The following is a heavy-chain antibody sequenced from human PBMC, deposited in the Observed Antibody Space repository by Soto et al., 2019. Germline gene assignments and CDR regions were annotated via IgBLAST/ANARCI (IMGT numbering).Heavy chain of an antibody. CDR2: INPNSGGT. J-gene: IGHJ6*02. V-gene: IGHV1-2*04. CDR3: ARDRDSSGDYGMDV. CDR1: GYTFTGYY. Sequence: ASVKVSCKASGYTFTGYYMHWVRQSPGQGLEWMGWINPNSGGTNYAQKFQGWVTMTRDTSISTAYMELSRLRSDDTDVYYCARDRDSSGDYGMDVWGQGTTVTVSS. D-gene: IGHD6-19*01.